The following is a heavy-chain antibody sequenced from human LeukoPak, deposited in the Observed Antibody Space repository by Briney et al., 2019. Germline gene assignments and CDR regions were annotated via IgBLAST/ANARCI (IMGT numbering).Heavy chain of an antibody. J-gene: IGHJ5*02. CDR2: INHSGST. CDR1: GGSFSGYY. V-gene: IGHV4-34*01. CDR3: ASYNWNPPNNWFDP. D-gene: IGHD1-1*01. Sequence: SETLSLTCAVYGGSFSGYYWSWIRQPPGKGLEWIGEINHSGSTNYNPSLKSRVNISLDTSKNQFSLKLSSVTAADTAVYYCASYNWNPPNNWFDPWGQGTLVTVSS.